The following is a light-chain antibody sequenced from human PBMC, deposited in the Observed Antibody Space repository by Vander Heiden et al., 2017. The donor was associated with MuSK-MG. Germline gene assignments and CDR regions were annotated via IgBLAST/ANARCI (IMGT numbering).Light chain of an antibody. V-gene: IGLV2-14*01. Sequence: QSALTQPASVPGSPGQAITIPCIGTSSVVAGSNNVHWYQQNPGRATQLMIYDGSNRPSGVSNRFSGSNSGNTASLTIPVLQAEDDADYYCSSYTSSSTLVFGTGTKVTVL. CDR3: SSYTSSSTLV. J-gene: IGLJ1*01. CDR2: DGS. CDR1: SSVVAGSNN.